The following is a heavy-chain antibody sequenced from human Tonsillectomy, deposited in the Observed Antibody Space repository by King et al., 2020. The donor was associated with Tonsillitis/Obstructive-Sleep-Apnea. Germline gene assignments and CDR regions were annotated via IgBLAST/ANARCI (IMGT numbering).Heavy chain of an antibody. CDR1: GGSFSDYY. J-gene: IGHJ4*02. Sequence: VQLQQWGAGLVKPSETLSLTCAAYGGSFSDYYWSWIRQPPGKGLEWSGEINHSGSTNYNPSLKSRITISVDTSKNQFSLKVSSVTAADTAVYYCARAPYYGDDYWGQGILVTVSS. CDR3: ARAPYYGDDY. CDR2: INHSGST. V-gene: IGHV4-34*01. D-gene: IGHD4-17*01.